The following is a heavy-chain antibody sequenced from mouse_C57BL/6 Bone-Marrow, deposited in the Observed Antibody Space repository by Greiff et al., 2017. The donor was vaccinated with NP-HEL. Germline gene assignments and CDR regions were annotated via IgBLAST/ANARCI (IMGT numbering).Heavy chain of an antibody. V-gene: IGHV5-9-1*02. D-gene: IGHD1-1*01. J-gene: IGHJ4*01. CDR1: GFTFSSYA. Sequence: EVKLVESGEGLVKPGGSLKLSCAASGFTFSSYAMSWVRQTPEKRLEWVAYISSGGDYIYYADTVKGRFTISRDNARNTLYLQMSSLKSEDTAMYYCTRDRESFITTVVAPYAMDYWGQGTSVTVSS. CDR2: ISSGGDYI. CDR3: TRDRESFITTVVAPYAMDY.